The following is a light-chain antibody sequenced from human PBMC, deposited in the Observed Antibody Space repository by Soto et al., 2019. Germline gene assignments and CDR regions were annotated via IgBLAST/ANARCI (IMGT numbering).Light chain of an antibody. J-gene: IGKJ4*01. Sequence: EIVLTQSPGTLSLSPGERATLSCRASQSFHTNYLAWYQQRPGQAPRLLIYGASNRAGGIPERFSGSGSGTDFTLTINRLEPEDSAVYFCQQYGSSPGFTFGGGTKIEIK. CDR2: GAS. CDR1: QSFHTNY. V-gene: IGKV3-20*01. CDR3: QQYGSSPGFT.